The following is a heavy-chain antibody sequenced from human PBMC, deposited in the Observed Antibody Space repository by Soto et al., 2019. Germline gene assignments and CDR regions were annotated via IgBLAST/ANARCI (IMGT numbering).Heavy chain of an antibody. CDR1: GFTFSSYW. J-gene: IGHJ5*02. V-gene: IGHV3-74*01. CDR2: INSDGSST. D-gene: IGHD3-3*01. Sequence: PGGSLRLSCAASGFTFSSYWMHWVRQAPGKGLVWVSRINSDGSSTSYADSVKDRFTISRDNAKNTLYLQMNSLRAEDTAVYYCARVDFWSGYYPGPWGQGTLVTVSS. CDR3: ARVDFWSGYYPGP.